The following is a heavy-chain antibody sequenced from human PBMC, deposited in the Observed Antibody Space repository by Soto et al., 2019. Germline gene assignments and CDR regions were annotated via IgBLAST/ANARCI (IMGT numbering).Heavy chain of an antibody. CDR3: ADDSSGYGSGYFDY. CDR2: INPNSGGT. J-gene: IGHJ4*02. D-gene: IGHD3-22*01. CDR1: GYTFTVYY. V-gene: IGHV1-2*02. Sequence: SVKVSCKASGYTFTVYYMHWVRQAPGQGLEWMGWINPNSGGTNYAQKFQGRVTMTRDTSISTAYMELSRLRSDDTAVYYCADDSSGYGSGYFDYWGQGTLVTVSS.